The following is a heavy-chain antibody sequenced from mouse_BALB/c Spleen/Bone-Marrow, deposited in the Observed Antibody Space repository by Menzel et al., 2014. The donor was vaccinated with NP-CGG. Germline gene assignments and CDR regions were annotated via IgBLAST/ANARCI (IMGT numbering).Heavy chain of an antibody. CDR2: IWAGGST. CDR1: GFSLTSYG. V-gene: IGHV2-9*02. J-gene: IGHJ4*01. CDR3: ARDGVYGRHYYAMDY. Sequence: VQLQESGPGLVAPSQSLSITCTVSGFSLTSYGVHWVRQPPGKGLEWLGVIWAGGSTNYNSALMSRLSISKDNSKSRVFLKMNSLQTDDTAMYYCARDGVYGRHYYAMDYWGQGTSVTVSS. D-gene: IGHD2-1*01.